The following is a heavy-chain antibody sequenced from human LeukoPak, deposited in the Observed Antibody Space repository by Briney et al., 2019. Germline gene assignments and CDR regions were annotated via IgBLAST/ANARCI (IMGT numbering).Heavy chain of an antibody. V-gene: IGHV3-74*01. CDR3: ARDYSSSDRKDY. CDR1: GFTFSSHW. D-gene: IGHD6-6*01. J-gene: IGHJ4*02. CDR2: INNDGSRT. Sequence: PGGSLRLSCAASGFTFSSHWMHWVRQTPGKGLVWVSRINNDGSRTDYADSVKGRFTISRDNAKNSLYLQMNSLRDEDTAVYYCARDYSSSDRKDYWGQGTLVTVSS.